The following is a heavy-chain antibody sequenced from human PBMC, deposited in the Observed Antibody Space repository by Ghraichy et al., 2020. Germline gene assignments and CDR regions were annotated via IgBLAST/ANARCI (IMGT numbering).Heavy chain of an antibody. J-gene: IGHJ4*02. CDR3: AKIPDYDFWSGYLGTFFDY. Sequence: GGSLRLSCAASGFTFSSYAMSWVRQAPGKGLEWVSAISGSGGSTYYADSVKGRFTISRDNSKNTLYLQMNSLRAEDTAVYYCAKIPDYDFWSGYLGTFFDYWGQGTLVTVSS. D-gene: IGHD3-3*01. V-gene: IGHV3-23*01. CDR2: ISGSGGST. CDR1: GFTFSSYA.